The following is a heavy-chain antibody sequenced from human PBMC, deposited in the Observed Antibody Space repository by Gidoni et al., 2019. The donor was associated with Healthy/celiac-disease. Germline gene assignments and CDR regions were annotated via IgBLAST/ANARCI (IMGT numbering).Heavy chain of an antibody. Sequence: QVQLVESGGGVVPPGRSLRLSCAASGFTFSRYAMHWVRQAPGKGLEWVAVISYDGSNKYYADSVKGRFTISRDNSKNTLYLQMNSLRAEDTAVYYCARPPDTRQTYWGQGTLVTVSS. CDR3: ARPPDTRQTY. CDR2: ISYDGSNK. CDR1: GFTFSRYA. J-gene: IGHJ4*02. V-gene: IGHV3-30-3*01. D-gene: IGHD5-18*01.